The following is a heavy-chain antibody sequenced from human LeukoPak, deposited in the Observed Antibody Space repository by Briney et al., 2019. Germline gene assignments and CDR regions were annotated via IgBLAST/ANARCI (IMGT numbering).Heavy chain of an antibody. J-gene: IGHJ6*03. Sequence: SVKVSCKASGGTCSSYAISSVRQAPGQGLEWMGGIIPIFGSANYAQKFQGRVTITADESTNTAYMELSSLRSEDTAVYYRARKREETIPYYYYYYYMDVWGKGTTVTVSS. V-gene: IGHV1-69*13. D-gene: IGHD2-21*01. CDR3: ARKREETIPYYYYYYYMDV. CDR2: IIPIFGSA. CDR1: GGTCSSYA.